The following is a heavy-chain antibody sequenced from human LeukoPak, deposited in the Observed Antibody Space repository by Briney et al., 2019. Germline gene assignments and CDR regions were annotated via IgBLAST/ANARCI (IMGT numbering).Heavy chain of an antibody. CDR2: ISSDGSST. J-gene: IGHJ3*02. Sequence: RLGGSLRLSCAASGFTFTDYYMHWVRQAPGKGLVWVSRISSDGSSTRYADSVKGRFTISRDNAKNTLYLQMNTLRAEDTAVYYCARESPYGGSYASDTWGQGTRVTVSS. CDR3: ARESPYGGSYASDT. D-gene: IGHD4-23*01. CDR1: GFTFTDYY. V-gene: IGHV3-74*01.